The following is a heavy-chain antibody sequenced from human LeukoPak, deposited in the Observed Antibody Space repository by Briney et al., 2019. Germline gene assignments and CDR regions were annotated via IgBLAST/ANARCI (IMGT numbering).Heavy chain of an antibody. CDR1: GFTFGSYT. CDR3: ARDVGDISLTWLDP. J-gene: IGHJ5*02. D-gene: IGHD1-26*01. V-gene: IGHV3-30*03. Sequence: QPGGSLRLSCAASGFTFGSYTMSWVRQAPGKGLEWVAVISYDGDSKYFADSVKGRFTLSRDNSKNTLYLQMNSLRAEDTAVYYCARDVGDISLTWLDPWGQGTLVTVSS. CDR2: ISYDGDSK.